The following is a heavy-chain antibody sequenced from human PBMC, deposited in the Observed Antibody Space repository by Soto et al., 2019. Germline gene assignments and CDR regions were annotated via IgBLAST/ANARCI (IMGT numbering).Heavy chain of an antibody. CDR2: ISSSSSTI. Sequence: PGGSLRLSCAASGFTFSSYSMNWVRQAPGKGLEWVSYISSSSSTIYYADSVKGRFTISRDNAKNSLYLQMNSLRAGDTAVYYCARGQITIFEQQYYYYYMDVWGKGTTVTVSS. D-gene: IGHD3-3*01. CDR1: GFTFSSYS. CDR3: ARGQITIFEQQYYYYYMDV. V-gene: IGHV3-48*01. J-gene: IGHJ6*03.